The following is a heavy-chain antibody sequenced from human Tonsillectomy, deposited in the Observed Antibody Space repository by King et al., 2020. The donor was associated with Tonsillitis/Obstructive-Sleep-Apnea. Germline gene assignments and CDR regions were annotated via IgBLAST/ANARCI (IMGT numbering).Heavy chain of an antibody. V-gene: IGHV4-34*01. CDR1: GGSFSGYY. CDR3: ARGGMTVVVVAALNHYYYYMXV. Sequence: VQLQQWGAGLLKPSETLSLTCAVYGGSFSGYYWSWIRQPPGKGLEWIGEINHSGSTNYNPSLKSRVTISVDTSKNQFSLKLSSVTAADTAVYYCARGGMTVVVVAALNHYYYYMXVWXKGTTVTVSS. J-gene: IGHJ6*03. CDR2: INHSGST. D-gene: IGHD2-15*01.